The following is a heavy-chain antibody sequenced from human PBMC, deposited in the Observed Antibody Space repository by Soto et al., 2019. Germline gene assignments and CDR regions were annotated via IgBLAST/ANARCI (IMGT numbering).Heavy chain of an antibody. CDR2: ISSSSSYI. CDR3: ARDQPGYSYGYGLGY. J-gene: IGHJ4*02. CDR1: GFTFSSYS. D-gene: IGHD5-18*01. V-gene: IGHV3-21*01. Sequence: GGSLRLSCAASGFTFSSYSMNWVRQAPGKGLEWVSSISSSSSYIYYADSVKGRFTISRDNAKNSLNLQMNSLRAEDTAVYYCARDQPGYSYGYGLGYWGQGTLVTVSS.